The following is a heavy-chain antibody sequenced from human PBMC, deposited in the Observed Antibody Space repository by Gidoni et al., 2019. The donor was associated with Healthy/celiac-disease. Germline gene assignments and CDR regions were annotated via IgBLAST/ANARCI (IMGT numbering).Heavy chain of an antibody. CDR1: GDPITGYY. V-gene: IGHV1-2*02. CDR3: ARDLSYYGSGSYYGN. J-gene: IGHJ4*02. D-gene: IGHD3-10*01. CDR2: INPNSGVT. Sequence: QVQLVQSGAAVKKPGASVKVSCKASGDPITGYYMHWVRQAPGQGLEWMGWINPNSGVTNYAQKFQGRVTMTRDTSISTAYMELSMLRSDDTAVYYCARDLSYYGSGSYYGNWGQGTLVTVSS.